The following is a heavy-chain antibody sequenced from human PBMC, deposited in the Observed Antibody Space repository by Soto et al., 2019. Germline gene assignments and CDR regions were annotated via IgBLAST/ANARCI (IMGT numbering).Heavy chain of an antibody. J-gene: IGHJ4*02. Sequence: KPSETLSLTCSVSGGSVSSYHYNWIRQAPGKGLEWLGCIYHSGKTFYNPALTGRVSMSLDTSKNQFSLTLNSVTAADTGLYFCALGGYNYGRPLDFWGQGTLVTVSS. V-gene: IGHV4-59*02. CDR2: IYHSGKT. CDR3: ALGGYNYGRPLDF. CDR1: GGSVSSYH. D-gene: IGHD5-18*01.